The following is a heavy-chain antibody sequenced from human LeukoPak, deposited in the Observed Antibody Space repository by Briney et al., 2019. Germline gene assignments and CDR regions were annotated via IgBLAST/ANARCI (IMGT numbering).Heavy chain of an antibody. J-gene: IGHJ6*04. CDR1: GFTFSSYE. V-gene: IGHV3-48*03. CDR3: PELGITMIGGV. CDR2: ISSSGSTI. D-gene: IGHD3-10*02. Sequence: GGSLRLSCAASGFTFSSYEMNWVRQAPGKGLECVSYISSSGSTIYYADSVKGRFTISRDNAKNSLYLQMNSLRAEDTAVYYCPELGITMIGGVWGKGTTVTISS.